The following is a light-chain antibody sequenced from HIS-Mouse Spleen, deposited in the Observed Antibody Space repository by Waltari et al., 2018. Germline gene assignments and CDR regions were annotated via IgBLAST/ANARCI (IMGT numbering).Light chain of an antibody. CDR1: SSDVGGYNY. CDR2: DVS. J-gene: IGLJ1*01. Sequence: QSALTQPRSVSGSPGQSVTISCTGTSSDVGGYNYVPWYQPPPGKAPKLMIYDVSKRPSGVPDRFSGSKSGNTASLTISGLQAEDEADYYCCSYAGSYTLGVFGTGTKVTVL. CDR3: CSYAGSYTLGV. V-gene: IGLV2-11*01.